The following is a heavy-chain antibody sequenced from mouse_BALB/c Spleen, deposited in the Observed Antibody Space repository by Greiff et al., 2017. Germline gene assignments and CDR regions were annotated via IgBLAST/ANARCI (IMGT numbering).Heavy chain of an antibody. Sequence: EVQGVESGGDLVKPGGSLKLSCAASGFTFSDYYMYWVRQTPEKRLEWVATISDGGSYTYYPDSVKGRFTISRDNAKNNLYLQMSSLKSEDTAMYYCARGDGKGAYWGQGTLVTVSA. D-gene: IGHD2-1*01. CDR2: ISDGGSYT. J-gene: IGHJ3*01. CDR1: GFTFSDYY. V-gene: IGHV5-4*02. CDR3: ARGDGKGAY.